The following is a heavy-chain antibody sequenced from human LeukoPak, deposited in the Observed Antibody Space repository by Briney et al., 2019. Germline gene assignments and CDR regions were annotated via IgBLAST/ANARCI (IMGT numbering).Heavy chain of an antibody. CDR2: IKQDGSEK. J-gene: IGHJ6*03. CDR3: ARDRSSWEYYYYYYMDV. CDR1: GFTFSSYW. D-gene: IGHD6-13*01. Sequence: GGSLRLSCAASGFTFSSYWMSWVRQAPGKGLEWVANIKQDGSEKYYVDSVKGRFTISRDNAKNSLYLQMNSLRVEDTAVYYCARDRSSWEYYYYYYMDVWGKGTTVTVSS. V-gene: IGHV3-7*01.